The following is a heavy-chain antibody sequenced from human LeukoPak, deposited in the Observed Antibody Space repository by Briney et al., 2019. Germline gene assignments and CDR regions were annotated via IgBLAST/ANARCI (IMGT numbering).Heavy chain of an antibody. V-gene: IGHV1-18*01. Sequence: ASVKVSYKASGYTFTRYGITWVRQAPGQGLEWMGWISTYNGKTNYAQKVQDRVTMTTDTSTSTVYMELRSLRSDDTALYFCARDFSNFSYGTWFDPWGQGTLVTVSS. J-gene: IGHJ5*02. CDR2: ISTYNGKT. D-gene: IGHD1-1*01. CDR3: ARDFSNFSYGTWFDP. CDR1: GYTFTRYG.